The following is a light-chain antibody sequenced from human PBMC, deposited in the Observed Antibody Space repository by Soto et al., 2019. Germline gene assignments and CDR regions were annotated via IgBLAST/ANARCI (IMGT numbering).Light chain of an antibody. J-gene: IGKJ1*01. V-gene: IGKV3-11*01. CDR1: QSVSSY. Sequence: EIVLTQSPATLSLSPGERATLSCRASQSVSSYFAWYQQSPGQAPRLLIYHASNRATGIPARFSGSGSGTDFTLTISSLEPEGFAVYYCQQHSTWPWTFGQGTKVEIK. CDR2: HAS. CDR3: QQHSTWPWT.